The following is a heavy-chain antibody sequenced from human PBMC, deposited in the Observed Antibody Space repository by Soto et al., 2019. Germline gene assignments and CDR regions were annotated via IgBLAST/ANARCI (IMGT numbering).Heavy chain of an antibody. D-gene: IGHD1-1*01. CDR3: ASGNSDYYYYGLDV. V-gene: IGHV4-61*01. CDR2: IYYSGST. J-gene: IGHJ6*02. CDR1: GASVSSGSYY. Sequence: QVQLQESGPGLVKPSETLSLTCTVSGASVSSGSYYWSWIRQPPGKGLEWIGYIYYSGSTNSNPSLKRRVTXXVXTXXNQFSLKVSSVTAADTAVYYCASGNSDYYYYGLDVWGQGTTVTVSS.